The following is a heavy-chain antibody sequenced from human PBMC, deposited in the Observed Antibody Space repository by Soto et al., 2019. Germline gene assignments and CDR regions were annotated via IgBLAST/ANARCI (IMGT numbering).Heavy chain of an antibody. CDR3: ARDRTYYYGSGSYYNPSFDI. CDR1: GFTFSRYW. CDR2: ISSSSSTI. D-gene: IGHD3-10*01. Sequence: GGSLRLSCAASGFTFSRYWMSWVRQAPGKGLEWVSYISSSSSTIYYADSVKGRFTISRDNAKNSLYLQMNSLRDEDTAVYYCARDRTYYYGSGSYYNPSFDIWGQGTMVTVSS. J-gene: IGHJ3*02. V-gene: IGHV3-48*02.